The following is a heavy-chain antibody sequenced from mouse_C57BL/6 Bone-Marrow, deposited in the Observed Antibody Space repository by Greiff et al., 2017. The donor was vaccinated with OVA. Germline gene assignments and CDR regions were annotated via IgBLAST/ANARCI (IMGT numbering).Heavy chain of an antibody. V-gene: IGHV3-6*01. J-gene: IGHJ1*03. CDR1: GYSITSGYY. CDR3: ARLITTWYFDV. Sequence: EVQLVESGPGLVKPSQSLSLTCSVTGYSITSGYYWNWIRQFLGNKLEWMGYISYDGSNNYNPSLKNRISITRDTSKNQFFLKLNSVTTEDTATYYCARLITTWYFDVWGTGTTVTVSS. D-gene: IGHD1-1*01. CDR2: ISYDGSN.